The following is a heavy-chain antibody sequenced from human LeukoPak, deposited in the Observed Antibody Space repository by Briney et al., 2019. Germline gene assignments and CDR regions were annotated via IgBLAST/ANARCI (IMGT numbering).Heavy chain of an antibody. CDR1: GFTFSSYS. J-gene: IGHJ3*02. CDR2: ISSSSSYI. V-gene: IGHV3-21*01. D-gene: IGHD3-10*01. CDR3: ARRRKISFGDKLAFDI. Sequence: GGSLTLSCAVSGFTFSSYSMNWLRQSPGEGLEWVSSISSSSSYIYYAYSVKSRFTISRDNTKNKLYLQINSLRAEDTAVYYCARRRKISFGDKLAFDIWGQGTMVTVSS.